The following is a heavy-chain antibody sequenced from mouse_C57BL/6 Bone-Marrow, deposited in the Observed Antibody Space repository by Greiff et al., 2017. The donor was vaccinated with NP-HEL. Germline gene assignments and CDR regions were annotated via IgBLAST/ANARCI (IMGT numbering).Heavy chain of an antibody. D-gene: IGHD1-1*01. V-gene: IGHV1-52*01. CDR2: IDPSDSET. CDR3: ARGFDGSFLFAY. Sequence: VQLQQPGAELVRPGSSVKLSCKASGYTFTSYWMHWVKQRPIQGLEWIGNIDPSDSETHYNQKFKDKATLTVDKSSSTAYMQLSSLTSEDSAVYYCARGFDGSFLFAYWGQGTLVTVSA. CDR1: GYTFTSYW. J-gene: IGHJ3*01.